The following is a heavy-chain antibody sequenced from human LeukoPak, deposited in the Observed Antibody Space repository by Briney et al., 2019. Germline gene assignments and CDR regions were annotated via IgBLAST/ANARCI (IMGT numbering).Heavy chain of an antibody. Sequence: GGPLRLSCAASAFTFSNYNMIWVRQAPGKGLEWVSSISSSATYIYYADSVKGRFTISRDDAKHSLFLQMNSLRAEDTAVYYCATADLTGYYGGDYWGQGTLVTVSS. D-gene: IGHD3-9*01. CDR3: ATADLTGYYGGDY. CDR1: AFTFSNYN. CDR2: ISSSATYI. V-gene: IGHV3-21*01. J-gene: IGHJ4*02.